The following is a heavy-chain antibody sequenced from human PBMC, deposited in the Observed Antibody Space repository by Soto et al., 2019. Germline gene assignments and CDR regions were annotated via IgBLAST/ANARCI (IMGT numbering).Heavy chain of an antibody. CDR2: ISTYNGNT. CDR3: ARTTVTASYYYMDV. D-gene: IGHD4-17*01. Sequence: QVQLVQSGAEVKQPGASVKVSCKASGYTFTNYGFTWVRQAPGQGLEWLGWISTYNGNTKYAQKVQGRLTMTTDTSTSTANMELTSLRSEDTALYYCARTTVTASYYYMDVWGKGSTVTVSS. CDR1: GYTFTNYG. V-gene: IGHV1-18*01. J-gene: IGHJ6*03.